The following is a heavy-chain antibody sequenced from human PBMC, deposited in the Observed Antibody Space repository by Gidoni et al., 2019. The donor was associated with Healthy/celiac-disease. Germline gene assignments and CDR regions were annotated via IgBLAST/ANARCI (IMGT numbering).Heavy chain of an antibody. CDR1: GFTFSRYS. CDR2: ISSSSSYI. V-gene: IGHV3-21*01. Sequence: EVQLLESGGGMVKPGGSLRLSCAASGFTFSRYSMNWVRQAPGKVLEWVSSISSSSSYIYYADSVKGRFTISRDNAKNSLYLQMNSLRAEDTAVYYCARGRDDYGDYYFDYWGQGTLVTVSS. D-gene: IGHD4-17*01. J-gene: IGHJ4*02. CDR3: ARGRDDYGDYYFDY.